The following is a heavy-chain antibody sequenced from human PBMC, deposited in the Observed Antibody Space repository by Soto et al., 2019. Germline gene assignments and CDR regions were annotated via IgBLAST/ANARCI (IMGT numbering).Heavy chain of an antibody. CDR2: IYYSGST. D-gene: IGHD3-22*01. CDR3: ARGGFDSSGYYFDY. Sequence: SETLSLTCTVSGGSISSGDYYWSWIRQPPGRGLEWIGYIYYSGSTYYNPSLKSRVTISVDTSKNQFSLKLSSVTAADTAVYYCARGGFDSSGYYFDYWGQGTLVTVSS. CDR1: GGSISSGDYY. V-gene: IGHV4-30-4*01. J-gene: IGHJ4*02.